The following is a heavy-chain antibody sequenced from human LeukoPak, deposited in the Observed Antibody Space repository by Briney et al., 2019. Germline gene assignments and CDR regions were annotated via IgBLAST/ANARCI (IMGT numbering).Heavy chain of an antibody. CDR1: GYTFSSHG. J-gene: IGHJ3*02. Sequence: GGSLRLSCAASGYTFSSHGLTWVRQAPGKGLEWVANIKQDGSEKYYVDSVKGRFTISRDNAKNSLYLQMNSLRAEDTAVYYCARVAHSGSYLGAFDIWGQGTMVTVSS. D-gene: IGHD1-26*01. CDR3: ARVAHSGSYLGAFDI. V-gene: IGHV3-7*01. CDR2: IKQDGSEK.